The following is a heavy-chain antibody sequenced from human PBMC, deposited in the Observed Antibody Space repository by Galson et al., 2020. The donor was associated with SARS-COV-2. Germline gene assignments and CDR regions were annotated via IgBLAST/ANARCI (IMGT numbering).Heavy chain of an antibody. V-gene: IGHV4-4*07. J-gene: IGHJ6*02. D-gene: IGHD3-10*01. CDR1: GGSISSYY. CDR2: IYTSGST. Sequence: SETLSLTCTVSGGSISSYYWSWIRQPAGKGLEWIGRIYTSGSTNYNPSLKSRVTMSVDTSKNQFSLKLSSVTAADTAVYYCARDGGTMVRGVYYYGMDVWGQGTTVTVSS. CDR3: ARDGGTMVRGVYYYGMDV.